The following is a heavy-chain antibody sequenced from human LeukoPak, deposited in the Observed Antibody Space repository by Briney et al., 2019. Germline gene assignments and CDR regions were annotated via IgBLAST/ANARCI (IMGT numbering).Heavy chain of an antibody. Sequence: SGGSLRLSCAASGFTFSSYSMSWVRQAPGKGLEWVANIKQDGTEKYYVDSVKGRFTISRDNAENSLYLQMNSLRAEDTAVYYCTRDTGCPGGTCYSFYDYWGQGTLVTVSS. CDR1: GFTFSSYS. CDR3: TRDTGCPGGTCYSFYDY. V-gene: IGHV3-7*01. CDR2: IKQDGTEK. D-gene: IGHD2-15*01. J-gene: IGHJ4*02.